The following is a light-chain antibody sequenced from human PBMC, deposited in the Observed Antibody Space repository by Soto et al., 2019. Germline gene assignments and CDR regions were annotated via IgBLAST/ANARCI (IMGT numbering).Light chain of an antibody. CDR2: DVT. Sequence: QSALTQPASVSGSPGQSIAISCTGTSSDVGGHDYVSWYQHHPGKAPKLMIYDVTYRPSGVSNRFSGSKSGNTASLTISGLQAEDEADYYCGSYTSTNTLVFGGGTKVTVL. CDR3: GSYTSTNTLV. J-gene: IGLJ2*01. CDR1: SSDVGGHDY. V-gene: IGLV2-14*03.